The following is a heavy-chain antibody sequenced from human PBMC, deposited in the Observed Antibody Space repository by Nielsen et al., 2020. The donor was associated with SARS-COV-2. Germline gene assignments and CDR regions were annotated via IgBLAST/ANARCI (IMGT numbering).Heavy chain of an antibody. CDR1: GFTFRNYA. Sequence: GESLKISCAASGFTFRNYAMSWVGQPPGKEREWVSSIISAGDVTYYTGSVKGRFTVSRDNSKSMVYLQMHSLRVEDSALYYCAKVAPTYIAAAAANYWGQRIVVTVSS. D-gene: IGHD6-13*01. CDR3: AKVAPTYIAAAAANY. V-gene: IGHV3-23*01. J-gene: IGHJ4*02. CDR2: IISAGDVT.